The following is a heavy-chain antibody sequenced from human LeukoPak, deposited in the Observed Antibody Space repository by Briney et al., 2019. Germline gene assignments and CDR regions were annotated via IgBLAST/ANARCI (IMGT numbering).Heavy chain of an antibody. Sequence: ASVKVSFKASGGTFSSYAISWVRQATGQGLEWMGGIIPIFGTANYAQKFQGRVTITADESTSTAYMELSSLRSEDTAVYYCASTGGYDYAPPDYWGQGTLVTVSS. D-gene: IGHD5-12*01. CDR3: ASTGGYDYAPPDY. CDR2: IIPIFGTA. V-gene: IGHV1-69*13. CDR1: GGTFSSYA. J-gene: IGHJ4*02.